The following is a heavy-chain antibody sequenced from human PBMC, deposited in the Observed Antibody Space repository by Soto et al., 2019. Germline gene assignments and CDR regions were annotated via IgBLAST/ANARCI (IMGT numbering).Heavy chain of an antibody. V-gene: IGHV3-11*01. D-gene: IGHD3-3*01. J-gene: IGHJ4*02. CDR2: ISSSGSTI. Sequence: PGGSLRLSCAASGFTFSDYYMSWIRQAPGKGLEWVSYISSSGSTIYYADSVKGRFTISRDNAKNSLYLQMNSLRAEDTAVYYCARETKTLEGLVYIDYWGQGTLVTVSS. CDR3: ARETKTLEGLVYIDY. CDR1: GFTFSDYY.